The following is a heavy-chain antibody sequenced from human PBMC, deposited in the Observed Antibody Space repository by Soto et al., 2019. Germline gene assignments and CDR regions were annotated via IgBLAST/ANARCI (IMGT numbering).Heavy chain of an antibody. Sequence: PGGYLRLSCAASGFTFSSYAMSWVRQAPGKGLEWVSAISGSGGSTYYADSVKGRFTNSRDNSKNTLYLQMNSLRAEDTAVYYCAKWGLSGGIVVVVAAAFDYWGQGTLVTVSS. CDR3: AKWGLSGGIVVVVAAAFDY. D-gene: IGHD2-15*01. CDR1: GFTFSSYA. J-gene: IGHJ4*02. CDR2: ISGSGGST. V-gene: IGHV3-23*01.